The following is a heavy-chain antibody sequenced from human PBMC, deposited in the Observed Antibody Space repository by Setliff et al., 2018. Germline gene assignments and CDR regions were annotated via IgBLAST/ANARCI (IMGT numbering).Heavy chain of an antibody. CDR1: GYTFTSYA. CDR3: ARGDSSYYFDY. V-gene: IGHV1-3*01. CDR2: INAGNGNT. D-gene: IGHD6-6*01. Sequence: ASVKVSCKASGYTFTSYAMHWVRQTPGQRLEWMGWINAGNGNTKYSQKFQGRVTITRDTSASTAYMELSSLRSEDTAVYYCARGDSSYYFDYWGQGTLVTVSS. J-gene: IGHJ4*02.